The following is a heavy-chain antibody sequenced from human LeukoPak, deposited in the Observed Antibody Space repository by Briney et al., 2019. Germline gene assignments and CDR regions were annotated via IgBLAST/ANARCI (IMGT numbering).Heavy chain of an antibody. CDR2: IYHSGST. V-gene: IGHV4-4*02. D-gene: IGHD4-17*01. J-gene: IGHJ4*02. Sequence: SGTLSLTCAVSGGSISSSNWWSWVRQPPGKGLEWIGEIYHSGSTNYNPSLKSRVTISVDTSKNQFSLNLSSVTAADTAVYYCARGGGGTSTVTIYWIDSWGQGTLVTVSS. CDR1: GGSISSSNW. CDR3: ARGGGGTSTVTIYWIDS.